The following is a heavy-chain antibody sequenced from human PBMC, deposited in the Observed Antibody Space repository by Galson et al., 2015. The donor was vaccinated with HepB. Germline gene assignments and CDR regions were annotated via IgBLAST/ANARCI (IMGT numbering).Heavy chain of an antibody. CDR3: VRDSIVVAKTNAFAI. V-gene: IGHV3-33*01. D-gene: IGHD3-22*01. CDR1: GFTFSNFG. Sequence: SLRLSCAASGFTFSNFGMHWVRQAPGKGLEWVALILFDGSDKYYADSVKGRFTLSRDNSNNTLDLQMNRLRAEDTAVHYCVRDSIVVAKTNAFAIWGQGTLVTVSS. CDR2: ILFDGSDK. J-gene: IGHJ3*02.